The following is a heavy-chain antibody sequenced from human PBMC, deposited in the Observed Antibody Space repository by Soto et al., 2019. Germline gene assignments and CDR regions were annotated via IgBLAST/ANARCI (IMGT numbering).Heavy chain of an antibody. V-gene: IGHV3-43*01. CDR1: GFKFDDYS. Sequence: EVQLVESGGVVVQPGGSLRLSCAASGFKFDDYSMHWVRQAPGKGLEWVSLISWDGGRAYYADSVKGRFTISRDDSKNSLYLQMNSLRPEDTALYYCAKVTSPYYFFGVDVWGQGTTVTVSS. CDR3: AKVTSPYYFFGVDV. D-gene: IGHD3-16*01. CDR2: ISWDGGRA. J-gene: IGHJ6*02.